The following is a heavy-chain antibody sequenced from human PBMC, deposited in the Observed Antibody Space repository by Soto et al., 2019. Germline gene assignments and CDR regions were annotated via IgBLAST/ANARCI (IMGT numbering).Heavy chain of an antibody. V-gene: IGHV3-74*01. CDR1: GISFSRYW. D-gene: IGHD4-17*01. CDR2: MGPDGSST. J-gene: IGHJ3*01. Sequence: EVQVVESGGGLVQPGGSLRLSCAASGISFSRYWTHWVRQAPGKGLEWVSRMGPDGSSTSYADSVKGRFSISRDDAKNTRSLQVNSLRADDTAVYYCAVNGDYDAFNFWGQGTVVTVSS. CDR3: AVNGDYDAFNF.